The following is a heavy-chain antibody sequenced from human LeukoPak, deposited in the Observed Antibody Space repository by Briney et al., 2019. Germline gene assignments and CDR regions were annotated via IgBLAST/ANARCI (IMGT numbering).Heavy chain of an antibody. CDR1: GFTFDDYA. J-gene: IGHJ4*02. Sequence: GGSLRLSCVASGFTFDDYAMHWVRQAPGKGLEWVSGISWNSGSIVYVDSVKGRFSISRDSAKSSLYLEMNSLRGEDMAVYYCAKGRSYSYTAHPFDYWGQGTLVTVSS. CDR2: ISWNSGSI. CDR3: AKGRSYSYTAHPFDY. D-gene: IGHD1-26*01. V-gene: IGHV3-9*03.